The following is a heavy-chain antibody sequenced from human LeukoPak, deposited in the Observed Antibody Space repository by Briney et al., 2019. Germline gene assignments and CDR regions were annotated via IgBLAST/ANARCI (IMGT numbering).Heavy chain of an antibody. CDR3: AKPGYYYYYGMDV. V-gene: IGHV3-23*01. J-gene: IGHJ6*02. CDR1: GFTFSSYA. CDR2: ISGSGVST. Sequence: GGSLRLSCAASGFTFSSYAMSWVRQAPGKGLDWVSAISGSGVSTYYADSVKGRFTISRDNSRNTLYLQMNSLRAEDTAVYYCAKPGYYYYYGMDVWGQGTTVTVSS.